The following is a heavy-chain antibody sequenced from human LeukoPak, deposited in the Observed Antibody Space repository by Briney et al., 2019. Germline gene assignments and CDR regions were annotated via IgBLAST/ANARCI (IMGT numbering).Heavy chain of an antibody. V-gene: IGHV3-21*01. J-gene: IGHJ3*02. Sequence: GGSLRLSSAASGFTFSSYRMNWVRQTPGKGLEWVSSISSSTSYIYYADSVKGRFTISRDNAKNSLYLQMNSLRVEDTAVYYCARGADDYGDYENAFDIWGQGTMVTVSS. CDR3: ARGADDYGDYENAFDI. CDR2: ISSSTSYI. D-gene: IGHD4-17*01. CDR1: GFTFSSYR.